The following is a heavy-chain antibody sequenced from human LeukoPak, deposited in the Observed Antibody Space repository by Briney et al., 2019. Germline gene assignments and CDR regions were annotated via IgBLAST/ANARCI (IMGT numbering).Heavy chain of an antibody. CDR1: GYTFTGYY. CDR3: ARVGSPDSGSYYSDAFDI. D-gene: IGHD1-26*01. CDR2: IIPIFGTA. V-gene: IGHV1-69*13. J-gene: IGHJ3*02. Sequence: SVKVSCKASGYTFTGYYMHWVRQAPGQGLEWMGGIIPIFGTANYAQKFQGRVTITADESTSTAYMELSSLRSEDTAVYYCARVGSPDSGSYYSDAFDIWGQGTMVTVSS.